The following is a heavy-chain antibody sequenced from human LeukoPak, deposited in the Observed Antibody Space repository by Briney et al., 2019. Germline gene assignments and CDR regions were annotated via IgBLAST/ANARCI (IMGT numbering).Heavy chain of an antibody. CDR1: GGTFISYA. CDR2: IIPIFGTA. Sequence: SVKVSCKASGGTFISYATSWVRQAPGQGLEWMGGIIPIFGTANYAQKFQGRVTITTDESTSTASMELSSRRSDDAAVFYCSGGREMATIFGYYFDYWGQGTLVTVSS. D-gene: IGHD5-24*01. V-gene: IGHV1-69*05. CDR3: SGGREMATIFGYYFDY. J-gene: IGHJ4*02.